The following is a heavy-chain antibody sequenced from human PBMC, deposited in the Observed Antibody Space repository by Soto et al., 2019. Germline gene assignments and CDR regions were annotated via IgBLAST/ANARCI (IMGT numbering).Heavy chain of an antibody. CDR1: GYTFTSYG. D-gene: IGHD2-15*01. CDR2: ISAYNGNT. Sequence: QVQLVQSGAEVKKPGASVKVSCKASGYTFTSYGISWVRQAPGQGLEWMGWISAYNGNTNYAQKLQGRVTMTTDTSTSTAYLELRSQRSDDTAVYYCAIIVPTSVAAISANAFDIWGQGTMVTVSS. V-gene: IGHV1-18*04. CDR3: AIIVPTSVAAISANAFDI. J-gene: IGHJ3*02.